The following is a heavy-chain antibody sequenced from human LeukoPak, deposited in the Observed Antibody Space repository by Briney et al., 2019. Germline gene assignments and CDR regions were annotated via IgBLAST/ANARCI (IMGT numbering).Heavy chain of an antibody. J-gene: IGHJ6*02. CDR1: GFTFDDYA. V-gene: IGHV3-43*02. CDR3: AKDSENYDILTGRFYYYGMDV. D-gene: IGHD3-9*01. Sequence: GGSLRLSCAASGFTFDDYAMHWVRHAPGKGLEWVSLISGDGGSTYYADSVKGRFTISRDNSKNSLYLQMNSLRTEDTALYYCAKDSENYDILTGRFYYYGMDVWGQGTTVTVSS. CDR2: ISGDGGST.